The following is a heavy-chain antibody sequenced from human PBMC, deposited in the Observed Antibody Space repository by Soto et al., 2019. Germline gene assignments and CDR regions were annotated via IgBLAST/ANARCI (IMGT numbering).Heavy chain of an antibody. CDR3: ARDYCSSTSCYSHYYGMDV. CDR1: GYTFTSYA. CDR2: INAGNGNT. D-gene: IGHD2-2*01. J-gene: IGHJ6*02. V-gene: IGHV1-3*01. Sequence: GASVKVSCKASGYTFTSYAMHWVRQAPGQRLEWMGWINAGNGNTKYSQKFQGRVTITRDTSASTAYMELSSLRSEDTAVYYCARDYCSSTSCYSHYYGMDVWGQGTTVTVSS.